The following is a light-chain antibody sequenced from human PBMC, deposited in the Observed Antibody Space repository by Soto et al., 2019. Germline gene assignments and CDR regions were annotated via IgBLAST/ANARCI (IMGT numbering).Light chain of an antibody. J-gene: IGLJ2*01. Sequence: SYELTQPPSVSVSPGQTARITCSGDKLGDKYGCWYQQKPGQSPVLVIYQDRKRPSGIPERFSGSSSGNTATLTISGTQAVDEADYYCQVWDSSTAVVFGGGTKLIVL. CDR1: KLGDKY. CDR3: QVWDSSTAVV. CDR2: QDR. V-gene: IGLV3-1*01.